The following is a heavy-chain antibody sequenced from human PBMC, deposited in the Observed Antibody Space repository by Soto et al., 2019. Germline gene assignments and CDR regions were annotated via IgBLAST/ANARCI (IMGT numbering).Heavy chain of an antibody. CDR1: GFTFSSYA. D-gene: IGHD3-22*01. V-gene: IGHV3-23*01. Sequence: PGGSLRLSCAASGFTFSSYAMSWARQAPGKGLEWVSAISGSGGSTYYADSVKGRFTISRDNSKNTLYLQMNSLRAEDTAVYYCAKVALNYYDSSGAFDYWGQGTLVTVSS. J-gene: IGHJ4*02. CDR2: ISGSGGST. CDR3: AKVALNYYDSSGAFDY.